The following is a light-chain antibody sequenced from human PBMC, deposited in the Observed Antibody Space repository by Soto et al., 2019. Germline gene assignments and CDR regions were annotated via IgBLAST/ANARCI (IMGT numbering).Light chain of an antibody. CDR3: HQYDDGPYT. CDR1: QGIRND. V-gene: IGKV1-33*01. Sequence: DIQMTQSPSSLSASVGDRVTITCRASQGIRNDLGWYQQKPGKAPKLLIYDASNLETGVPSRFSGSGSGTDFTFTISSLQSEDFAVYYCHQYDDGPYTFGQGTKVDIK. J-gene: IGKJ2*01. CDR2: DAS.